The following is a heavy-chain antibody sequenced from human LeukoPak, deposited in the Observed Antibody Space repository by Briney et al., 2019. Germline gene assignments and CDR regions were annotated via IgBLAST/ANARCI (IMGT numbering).Heavy chain of an antibody. J-gene: IGHJ4*02. CDR3: ARGRIAVAGTRDYFDY. CDR2: IYYSGST. CDR1: GGSISSYY. V-gene: IGHV4-59*12. D-gene: IGHD6-19*01. Sequence: SETLSLTCTVSGGSISSYYWSWIRQPPGKGLEWIAYIYYSGSTGYNPSLKSRVSISVDTSKNQFSLKLSSVTAADTAVYYCARGRIAVAGTRDYFDYWGQGTLVTVSS.